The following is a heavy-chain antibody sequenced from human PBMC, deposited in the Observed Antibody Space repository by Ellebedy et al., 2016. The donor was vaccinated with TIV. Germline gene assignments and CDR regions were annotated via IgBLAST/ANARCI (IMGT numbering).Heavy chain of an antibody. CDR1: GYTFTGYY. J-gene: IGHJ6*03. Sequence: ASVKVSXKASGYTFTGYYMHWVRQAPGQGLEWMGWMNPNSGNTGYAQKFQGRVTMTRNTSISTAYMELSSLRSEDTAVYYCATVRHGYCSSTSCYSDYYYYYMDVWGKGTTVTVSS. V-gene: IGHV1-8*02. D-gene: IGHD2-2*02. CDR3: ATVRHGYCSSTSCYSDYYYYYMDV. CDR2: MNPNSGNT.